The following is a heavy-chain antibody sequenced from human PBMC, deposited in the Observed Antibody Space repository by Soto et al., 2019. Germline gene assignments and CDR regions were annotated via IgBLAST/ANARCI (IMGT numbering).Heavy chain of an antibody. Sequence: QVQLVQSGAEVKRPGSSVKLSCKASGGTFTYYGISWVRQDPGQGLQWMGGIIPIIGPATYAQKFQGRLPITADQSTSTAYMELSSLGSEDTALYYCARDLGTTIAGPPRRETYGWLVPWGQGTLVTVSS. CDR2: IIPIIGPA. J-gene: IGHJ5*02. D-gene: IGHD3-22*01. V-gene: IGHV1-69*01. CDR1: GGTFTYYG. CDR3: ARDLGTTIAGPPRRETYGWLVP.